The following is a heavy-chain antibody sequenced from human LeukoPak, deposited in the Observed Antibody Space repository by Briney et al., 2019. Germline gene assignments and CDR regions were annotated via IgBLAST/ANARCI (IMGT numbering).Heavy chain of an antibody. D-gene: IGHD5-18*01. V-gene: IGHV1-8*02. CDR2: MNPNSGHT. CDR3: ARGNKYSYGRSYYFDY. J-gene: IGHJ4*02. Sequence: VSVKVSCKASGYTFTSYGISWVRQAPGQGLEWMGWMNPNSGHTGYAQKFQGRVTMTRNTSISTAYMELSSLRSEDTAVYYCARGNKYSYGRSYYFDYWGQGTLVTVSS. CDR1: GYTFTSYG.